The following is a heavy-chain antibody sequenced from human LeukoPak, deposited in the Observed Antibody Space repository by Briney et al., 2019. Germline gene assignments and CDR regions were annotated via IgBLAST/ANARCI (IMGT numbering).Heavy chain of an antibody. V-gene: IGHV4-59*01. Sequence: SETLSLTCTVSGGSISSYYWSWIRQPPGKGLEWIGYIYYSGSTNYNPSLKSRVTVSVDTSKNQFSLKLSSVTAADTAVYYCARGLGTGTTGDWFDPWGQGTLVTVSS. D-gene: IGHD1-1*01. CDR3: ARGLGTGTTGDWFDP. CDR1: GGSISSYY. J-gene: IGHJ5*02. CDR2: IYYSGST.